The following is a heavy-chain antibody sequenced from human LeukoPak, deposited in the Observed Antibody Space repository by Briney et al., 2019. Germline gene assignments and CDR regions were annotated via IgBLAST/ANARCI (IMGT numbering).Heavy chain of an antibody. J-gene: IGHJ4*02. D-gene: IGHD1-26*01. Sequence: PSETLSLTCTVSGGSIRSYYWSWIRQPPGKELEWIGYIYYNGNTNYNPSLKSRVTISVDTSKNQLSLKLSSVTAADTAVYYCARAAAGIVGAADYWGQGTLATVSS. V-gene: IGHV4-59*01. CDR3: ARAAAGIVGAADY. CDR1: GGSIRSYY. CDR2: IYYNGNT.